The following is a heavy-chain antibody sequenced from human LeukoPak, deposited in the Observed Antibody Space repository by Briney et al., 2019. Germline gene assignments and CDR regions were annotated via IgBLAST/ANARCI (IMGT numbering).Heavy chain of an antibody. Sequence: AGRSLRLSCAASGFTFSSYGMHWVRQAPGKGLEWVAVIWYDGSNKYYADSVKGRFTISRDNSKNTLYLQMNSLRAEDTAVYYCARDLYSSGWSDYWGQGTLVTVSS. V-gene: IGHV3-33*01. CDR3: ARDLYSSGWSDY. CDR2: IWYDGSNK. J-gene: IGHJ4*02. D-gene: IGHD6-19*01. CDR1: GFTFSSYG.